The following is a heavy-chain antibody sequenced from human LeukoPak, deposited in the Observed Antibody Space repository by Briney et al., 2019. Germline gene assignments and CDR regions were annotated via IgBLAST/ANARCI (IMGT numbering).Heavy chain of an antibody. CDR3: ARDQPNYDILTGYYPFDY. Sequence: GGSLRLSCAASGFTFSIYSVNWVRQAPGKGLEWVSYISGDSGAIYYADSVKGRFTISRDNAKNSLYLQMNSLRDEDTAVYNCARDQPNYDILTGYYPFDYWGQGTLVTVSS. D-gene: IGHD3-9*01. CDR2: ISGDSGAI. J-gene: IGHJ4*02. CDR1: GFTFSIYS. V-gene: IGHV3-48*02.